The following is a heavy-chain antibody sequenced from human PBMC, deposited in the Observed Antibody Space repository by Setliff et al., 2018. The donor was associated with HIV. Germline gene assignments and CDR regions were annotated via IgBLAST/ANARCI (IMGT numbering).Heavy chain of an antibody. CDR1: GGSISSGDYY. D-gene: IGHD3-10*01. J-gene: IGHJ5*02. CDR3: VRERIGELLNWFDP. V-gene: IGHV4-31*03. CDR2: IYYSGST. Sequence: ASEILSLTCTVSGGSISSGDYYWTWIRQHPGKGLEWIGYIYYSGSTYYNPSLKSRVTISVDTSKNQFSLKLSSVTAADTAVYYCVRERIGELLNWFDPWGQGTLVT.